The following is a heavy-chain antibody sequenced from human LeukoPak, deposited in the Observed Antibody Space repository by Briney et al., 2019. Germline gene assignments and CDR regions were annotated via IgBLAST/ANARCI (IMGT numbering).Heavy chain of an antibody. D-gene: IGHD3-10*02. V-gene: IGHV1-8*01. CDR3: ARRVSVPGPLLRSGSGAFDI. J-gene: IGHJ3*02. CDR1: GYTFTSYD. CDR2: MKPNSDNT. Sequence: ASVKVSCKASGYTFTSYDINWVRQATGQGLEWMGWMKPNSDNTGYARKFQGRVTMTRNTSTSTAYMDLSSLRSEDTAVYYCARRVSVPGPLLRSGSGAFDIWGQGTMVTVSS.